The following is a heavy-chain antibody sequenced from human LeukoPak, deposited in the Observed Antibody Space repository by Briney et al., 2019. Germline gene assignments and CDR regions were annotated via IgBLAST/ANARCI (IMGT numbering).Heavy chain of an antibody. CDR2: ISTSSSYI. D-gene: IGHD1-1*01. Sequence: GGSLRLSCAASGFTFSSYSMNWVRQAPGKGLEWVSSISTSSSYIYYADSVKGRFTISRDNSKNTLYLQMNSLRAEDTAVYYCAKDLTGWPYDAFDIWGQGTMVTVSS. CDR3: AKDLTGWPYDAFDI. V-gene: IGHV3-21*04. CDR1: GFTFSSYS. J-gene: IGHJ3*02.